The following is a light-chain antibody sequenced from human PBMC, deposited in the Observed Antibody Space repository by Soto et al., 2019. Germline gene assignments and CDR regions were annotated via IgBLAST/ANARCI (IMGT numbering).Light chain of an antibody. CDR2: EVT. J-gene: IGLJ1*01. CDR3: SSFAGYNNYV. CDR1: SSDVGGYNY. V-gene: IGLV2-8*01. Sequence: SVLPQPPSASVSPGQSVTISCTGTSSDVGGYNYVSWYQQHPGKVPKLMIYEVTKRPSGVPDRFSGSKSDNTASLTVSGLQPEDEADYYCSSFAGYNNYVFGTGTKVTVL.